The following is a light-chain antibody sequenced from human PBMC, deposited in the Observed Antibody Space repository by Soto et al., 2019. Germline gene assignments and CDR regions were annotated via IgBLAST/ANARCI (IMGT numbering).Light chain of an antibody. V-gene: IGLV2-23*01. J-gene: IGLJ2*01. CDR1: SSDVGSYNL. Sequence: QSALTQPASVSGSPGQSITISCTGTSSDVGSYNLVSWYQQHPGKAPKLMSYEGSKRPSGVSDRFSGSKSGNTASLTISGLHAEDEDYYCCSSYAGRSTVVFGGGTKLTVL. CDR3: SSYAGRSTVV. CDR2: EGS.